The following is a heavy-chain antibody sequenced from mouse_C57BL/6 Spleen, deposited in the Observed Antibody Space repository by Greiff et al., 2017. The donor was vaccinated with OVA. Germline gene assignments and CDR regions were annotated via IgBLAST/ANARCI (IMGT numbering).Heavy chain of an antibody. CDR3: ARGGYYGSSPSDY. Sequence: VQLQQSGPELVKPGASVKISCKASGYTFTDYYMNWVKQSHGKSLEWIGDINPNNGGTSYNQKFKGKATLTVDKSSSTAYMELRSLTSEDSAVYYWARGGYYGSSPSDYWGQGTTLTVSS. CDR2: INPNNGGT. D-gene: IGHD1-1*01. J-gene: IGHJ2*01. CDR1: GYTFTDYY. V-gene: IGHV1-26*01.